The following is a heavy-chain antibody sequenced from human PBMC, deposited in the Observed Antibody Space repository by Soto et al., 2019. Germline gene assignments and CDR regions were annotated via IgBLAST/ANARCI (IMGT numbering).Heavy chain of an antibody. J-gene: IGHJ6*03. CDR2: IYSGGST. CDR3: ARGSGYYYYYYMDV. CDR1: GFTVSSNY. D-gene: IGHD3-10*01. Sequence: EVQLVESGGGLVQPGGSLRLSCAASGFTVSSNYMSWVRQAPGKGLEWVSVIYSGGSTYYADSVKGRFTISRDNSKNTLYLQMNILRAEDTAVYYCARGSGYYYYYYMDVWGKGTTVTVSS. V-gene: IGHV3-66*01.